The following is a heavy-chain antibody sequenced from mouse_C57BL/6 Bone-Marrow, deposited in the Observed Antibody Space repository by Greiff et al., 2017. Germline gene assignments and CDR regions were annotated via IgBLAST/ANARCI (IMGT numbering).Heavy chain of an antibody. J-gene: IGHJ4*01. V-gene: IGHV14-4*01. CDR3: TTGAGPYAVDY. CDR1: GFNIKDDY. CDR2: IDPEDGDT. Sequence: EVKLVESGAELVRPGASVKLSCTASGFNIKDDYMHWVKQRPEQGLEWIGWIDPEDGDTEYASKFQGKATITADTSSNTAYLQLSSLTSEDTAVYYCTTGAGPYAVDYWGQGTSVTVSS.